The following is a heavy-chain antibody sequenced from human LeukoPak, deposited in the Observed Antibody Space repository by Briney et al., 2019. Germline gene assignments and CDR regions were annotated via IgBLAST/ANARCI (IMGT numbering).Heavy chain of an antibody. CDR2: IYYSGST. CDR3: ARPYGGNTGDY. V-gene: IGHV4-39*01. J-gene: IGHJ4*02. Sequence: SETLSLTCTVSGGSISGSSYYWGWIRQPPGKGLEWIGSIYYSGSTYYNPSLKSRVTISVDTSKNQFSLKLSSVTAADTAVYYCARPYGGNTGDYWGQGTLVTVSS. D-gene: IGHD4/OR15-4a*01. CDR1: GGSISGSSYY.